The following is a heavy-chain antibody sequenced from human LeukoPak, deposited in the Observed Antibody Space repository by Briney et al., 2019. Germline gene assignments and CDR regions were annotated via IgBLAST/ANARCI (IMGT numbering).Heavy chain of an antibody. CDR3: VKVIDSRSRSSSFDY. J-gene: IGHJ4*02. D-gene: IGHD2-21*01. CDR1: RFTFSNYD. CDR2: ISNNGGRT. V-gene: IGHV3-64D*09. Sequence: PGGSLRLSCSDSRFTFSNYDMYWARQAPEKRLEYDLTISNNGGRTYYGDSLKGRSTISRDNSRNTLYLQMNSLTTEDTAVYYCVKVIDSRSRSSSFDYWGQGTLVTVSS.